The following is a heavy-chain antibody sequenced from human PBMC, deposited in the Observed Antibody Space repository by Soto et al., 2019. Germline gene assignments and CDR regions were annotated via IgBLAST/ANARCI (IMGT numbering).Heavy chain of an antibody. V-gene: IGHV4-4*02. CDR1: SGSISSSNW. CDR2: IYHSGST. J-gene: IGHJ6*03. D-gene: IGHD6-19*01. CDR3: AREAEVGGWSGTPYYYYCYYMDV. Sequence: QVQLQESGPGLVKPSGTLSLTCAVSSGSISSSNWWSWVRQPPGKGLEWIGEIYHSGSTNYNPSLKSRVTISVDKSKNQCSLKLSSVTAEDTAVYYCAREAEVGGWSGTPYYYYCYYMDVWCKGTTVTDSS.